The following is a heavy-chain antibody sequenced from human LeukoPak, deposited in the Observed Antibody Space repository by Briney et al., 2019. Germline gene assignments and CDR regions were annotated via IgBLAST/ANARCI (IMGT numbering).Heavy chain of an antibody. CDR2: IYPGDSDT. D-gene: IGHD6-13*01. J-gene: IGHJ5*02. CDR3: ARSHPYSSSWYPWFDP. Sequence: GESLKISCKGSGYSFTSYWIGWVRQMPGKGLEWMGIIYPGDSDTRYSPSFQGQVTISADKSISTAYLQWSSLKASDTAMYYCARSHPYSSSWYPWFDPWGQGTLVTVPS. V-gene: IGHV5-51*01. CDR1: GYSFTSYW.